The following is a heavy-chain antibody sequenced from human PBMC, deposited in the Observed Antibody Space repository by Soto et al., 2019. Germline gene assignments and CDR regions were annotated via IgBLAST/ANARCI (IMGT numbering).Heavy chain of an antibody. V-gene: IGHV4-61*01. J-gene: IGHJ3*02. CDR3: ASTRGYDAFDI. Sequence: SETLSLTXTVSGGSVSSGSYYWSWIRQPPGKGLEWIGYIYYSGSTNYNPSLKSRVTISADTSKNQFSLKLSSVTAADTAVYYCASTRGYDAFDIWGQGTMVTVSS. CDR2: IYYSGST. D-gene: IGHD3-22*01. CDR1: GGSVSSGSYY.